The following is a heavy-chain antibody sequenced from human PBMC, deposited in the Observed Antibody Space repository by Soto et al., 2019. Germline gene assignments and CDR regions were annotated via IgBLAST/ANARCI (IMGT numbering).Heavy chain of an antibody. V-gene: IGHV3-23*01. CDR2: ISERGDNA. Sequence: EVQLLEYGGGLAQPGGSLRLSCAASGFPFNTYAMSWVRQAPGKGPEWVSAISERGDNAFNADSVQGRFTISRDNSYNILYLQMNSLRAEDTALYFCAKGGYIYGLDPWGQGTLVTVSS. D-gene: IGHD5-18*01. J-gene: IGHJ5*02. CDR3: AKGGYIYGLDP. CDR1: GFPFNTYA.